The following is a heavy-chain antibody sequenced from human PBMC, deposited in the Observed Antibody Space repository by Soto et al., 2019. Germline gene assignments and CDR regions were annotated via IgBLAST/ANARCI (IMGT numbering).Heavy chain of an antibody. CDR1: GDSISSSSYY. D-gene: IGHD6-13*01. CDR3: ARHRGSSSNFDY. V-gene: IGHV4-39*01. Sequence: QLQLQESGPRLIKPSETLSLTCTVSGDSISSSSYYWGWIRQPPGKGLEWIGSIYYSGSTYYNPSLKSRVTISVDTSKNQFSLKMRSVTAADTAVYYCARHRGSSSNFDYWGQGTLVTVSS. CDR2: IYYSGST. J-gene: IGHJ4*02.